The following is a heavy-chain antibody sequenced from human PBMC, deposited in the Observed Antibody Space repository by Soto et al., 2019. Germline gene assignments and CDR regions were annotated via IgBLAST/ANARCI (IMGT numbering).Heavy chain of an antibody. V-gene: IGHV1-46*03. Sequence: ASVKVSCKASGYTFTSYYMHLVRQAPGQGLEWMGIINPSGGSTSYAQKFQGRVTMTRDTSTSTVYMELSSLRSEDTAVYYCARSVWHGSGSYPGPFDYWGQGTLVTVSS. CDR2: INPSGGST. CDR3: ARSVWHGSGSYPGPFDY. J-gene: IGHJ4*02. D-gene: IGHD3-10*01. CDR1: GYTFTSYY.